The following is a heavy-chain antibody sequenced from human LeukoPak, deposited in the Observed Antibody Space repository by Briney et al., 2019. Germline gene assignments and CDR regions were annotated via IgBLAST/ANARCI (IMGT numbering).Heavy chain of an antibody. V-gene: IGHV4-59*01. D-gene: IGHD4-17*01. Sequence: PSETLSLTCTVSGGSISHYYWSWIRQSPGKGLEWIGYIYYSGTTNYNPSLKSRVTISVDTSRIQFSLQLRSVTAADTAVYYCAREDPQTTVPEGMDVWGQGTTVIVSS. CDR1: GGSISHYY. CDR2: IYYSGTT. CDR3: AREDPQTTVPEGMDV. J-gene: IGHJ6*02.